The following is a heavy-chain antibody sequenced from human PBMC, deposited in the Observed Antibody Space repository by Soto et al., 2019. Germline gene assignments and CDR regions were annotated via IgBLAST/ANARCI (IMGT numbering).Heavy chain of an antibody. CDR1: GFTFSSYA. J-gene: IGHJ1*01. V-gene: IGHV3-23*01. D-gene: IGHD6-13*01. CDR3: AKDHATLSSSWSSSRAEHFQH. Sequence: GGSLRLSCAASGFTFSSYAMSWVRQAPGKGLEWVSAISGSGGSTYYADSVKGRFTISRDNSKNTLYLQMNSLRAEDTAVYYCAKDHATLSSSWSSSRAEHFQHWGQGTLVTVSS. CDR2: ISGSGGST.